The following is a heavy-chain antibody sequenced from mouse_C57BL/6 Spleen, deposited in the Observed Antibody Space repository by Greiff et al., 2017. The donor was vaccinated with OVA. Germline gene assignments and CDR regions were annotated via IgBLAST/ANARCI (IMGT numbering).Heavy chain of an antibody. D-gene: IGHD2-5*01. V-gene: IGHV1-4*01. CDR3: ARSAPYYSNYDYFDY. J-gene: IGHJ2*01. Sequence: VQLQQSGAELARPGASVKMSCKASGYTFTSYTMHWVKQRPGQGLEWIGYINPSSGYTKYNQKFKDKATLTADKSSSTAYMQLSSLTSEDSAVYYCARSAPYYSNYDYFDYWGQGTTLTVSS. CDR1: GYTFTSYT. CDR2: INPSSGYT.